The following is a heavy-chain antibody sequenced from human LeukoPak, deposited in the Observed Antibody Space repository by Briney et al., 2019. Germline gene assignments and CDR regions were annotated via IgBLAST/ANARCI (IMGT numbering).Heavy chain of an antibody. CDR3: ARDLTFRGAGATRELDY. D-gene: IGHD1-26*01. J-gene: IGHJ4*02. CDR2: ISSSSSYI. V-gene: IGHV3-21*01. Sequence: GGSLRLSCAASGFTFSSYSMNWVRQAPGKGLEWVSSISSSSSYIYYADSVKGRFTISRDNAKNSLYLQMNSLRAEDTAVYYCARDLTFRGAGATRELDYWGQGTLVTVSS. CDR1: GFTFSSYS.